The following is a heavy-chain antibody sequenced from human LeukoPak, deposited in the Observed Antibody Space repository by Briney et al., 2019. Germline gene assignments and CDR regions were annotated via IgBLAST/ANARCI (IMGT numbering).Heavy chain of an antibody. CDR1: GFTFSSYA. CDR3: ARAYDSSGNDAFDI. D-gene: IGHD3-22*01. V-gene: IGHV3-30-3*01. CDR2: ISYDGSNK. J-gene: IGHJ3*02. Sequence: PGGSLRLSCAASGFTFSSYAMHWVRQAPGKGLEWVAVISYDGSNKYYADSVKGRFTISRDNSKNTLYLQMNSLRAEDTAVYYCARAYDSSGNDAFDIWGQGTMVTVSS.